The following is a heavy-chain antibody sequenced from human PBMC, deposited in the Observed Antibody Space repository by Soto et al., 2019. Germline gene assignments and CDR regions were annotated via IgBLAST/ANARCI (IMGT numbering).Heavy chain of an antibody. J-gene: IGHJ4*02. V-gene: IGHV1-18*01. Sequence: QVQLVQSGAEVKKPGASVKVSCKASGYTCTSYGISWVRQAPGQGLEWMGWISAYNGNTNNAQKLQGRVTMATDTSTSTDYMELRSLRSDDTAVYSGARGQGHYDYWGQGTLVIVYS. CDR2: ISAYNGNT. CDR3: ARGQGHYDY. CDR1: GYTCTSYG.